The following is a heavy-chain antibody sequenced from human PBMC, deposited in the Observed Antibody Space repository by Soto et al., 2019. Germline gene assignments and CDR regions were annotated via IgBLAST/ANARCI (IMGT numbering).Heavy chain of an antibody. CDR2: IGPDGTDI. Sequence: GSLRLSCSDSGFTFGNFWIHWVRQAPGKGLEWVSHIGPDGTDIAYADSVKGRFIISRDNARNTVYLQMNSLEAEDTAVYYCAKLPWEVAPSWGQGTLVTVSS. V-gene: IGHV3-74*03. CDR1: GFTFGNFW. J-gene: IGHJ5*02. D-gene: IGHD1-26*01. CDR3: AKLPWEVAPS.